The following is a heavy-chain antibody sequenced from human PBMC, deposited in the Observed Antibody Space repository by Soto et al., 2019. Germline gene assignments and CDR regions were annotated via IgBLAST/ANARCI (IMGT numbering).Heavy chain of an antibody. CDR1: GFTFSSYA. J-gene: IGHJ4*02. D-gene: IGHD3-22*01. V-gene: IGHV3-30-3*01. Sequence: GGSLRLSCAASGFTFSSYAMHWVRQAPGKGLEWVAVISYDGSNKYYADSVKGRFTISRDNSKNTLYLQMNSLRAEDTAVYYCASVSPMYDSSGYYWGGFDYWGQGTLVTVSS. CDR2: ISYDGSNK. CDR3: ASVSPMYDSSGYYWGGFDY.